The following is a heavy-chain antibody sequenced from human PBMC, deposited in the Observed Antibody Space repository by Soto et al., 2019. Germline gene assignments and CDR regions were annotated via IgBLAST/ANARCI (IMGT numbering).Heavy chain of an antibody. Sequence: ASVKVSCKASGYTFTGYYMHWVRQAPGQGLEWMGWINPNSGGTNYAQKFQGRGTMTRGTSISTAYMKLSRLRSDDTAVYYCAKDLVGGSGSYSRHYYYYGIGVWGQGTTVTVSS. D-gene: IGHD1-26*01. CDR3: AKDLVGGSGSYSRHYYYYGIGV. CDR1: GYTFTGYY. J-gene: IGHJ6*02. V-gene: IGHV1-2*02. CDR2: INPNSGGT.